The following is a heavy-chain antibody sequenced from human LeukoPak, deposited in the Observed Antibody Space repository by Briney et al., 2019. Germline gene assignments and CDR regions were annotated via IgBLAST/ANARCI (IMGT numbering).Heavy chain of an antibody. V-gene: IGHV4-34*01. J-gene: IGHJ4*02. CDR2: INHSRST. D-gene: IGHD6-19*01. CDR3: ARQWLVSPLFDY. CDR1: GGSLSGYY. Sequence: PSETLSLTCAVYGGSLSGYYWSWIRQPPGKGLEWIGEINHSRSTNYNPSLKSRVTISVDTSKNQLSLKLSSMTATDTAVYYCARQWLVSPLFDYWGQGTLVTVSS.